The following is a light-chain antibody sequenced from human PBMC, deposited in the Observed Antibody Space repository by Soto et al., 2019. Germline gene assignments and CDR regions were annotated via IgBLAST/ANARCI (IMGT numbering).Light chain of an antibody. V-gene: IGLV2-14*01. J-gene: IGLJ2*01. CDR3: SSYTSSSLLV. CDR1: SSDVGGYNS. CDR2: DVS. Sequence: QSVLTQPASVSGSPGQSITISCTGTSSDVGGYNSVSWYQQHPGKAPKLMIYDVSHRPSGVSDRFSGSKSGNTAALTISGLQAEDEADYYGSSYTSSSLLVFGGGTKLTVL.